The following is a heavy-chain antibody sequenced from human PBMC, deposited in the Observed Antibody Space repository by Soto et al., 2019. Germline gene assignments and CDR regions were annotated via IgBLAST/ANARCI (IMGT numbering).Heavy chain of an antibody. D-gene: IGHD4-17*01. CDR3: ARRYGASFDY. CDR1: GGSISSYY. CDR2: IYYSGST. Sequence: SETLSLTCTVSGGSISSYYWSWIRQPPGKGLEWIGYIYYSGSTIYNPSLKSRVTISVDTSKNQFSLKLSSVTAADTAVYYCARRYGASFDYWGQGTLVTVSS. J-gene: IGHJ4*02. V-gene: IGHV4-59*01.